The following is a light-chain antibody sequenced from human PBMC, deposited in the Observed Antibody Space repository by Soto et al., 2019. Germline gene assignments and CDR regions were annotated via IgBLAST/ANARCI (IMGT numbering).Light chain of an antibody. CDR2: GAS. Sequence: EIMITQSPSTLSVSQGERATLSCRASQSVSILLAWYQQKPGQAPRLLIYGASSRATGIPDRFSGSGSGTDFTLTISSLEPEDFAVYYCQQRSNWPPLTFGGGTKVDIK. J-gene: IGKJ4*01. CDR1: QSVSIL. CDR3: QQRSNWPPLT. V-gene: IGKV3-11*01.